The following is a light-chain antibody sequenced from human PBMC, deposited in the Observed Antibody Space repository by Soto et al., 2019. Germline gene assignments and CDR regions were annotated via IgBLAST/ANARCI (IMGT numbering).Light chain of an antibody. CDR2: HAS. CDR1: ESISNW. V-gene: IGKV1-5*01. CDR3: QQYRTDS. Sequence: IQLTQSPTTLPASVGDRVTLTCRASESISNWLAWYQQRPGTAPKLLIYHASILETAVPSRFSGNGAGTEFTLNMSSLQPGDFATYYCQQYRTDSFGQGSRVEIK. J-gene: IGKJ1*01.